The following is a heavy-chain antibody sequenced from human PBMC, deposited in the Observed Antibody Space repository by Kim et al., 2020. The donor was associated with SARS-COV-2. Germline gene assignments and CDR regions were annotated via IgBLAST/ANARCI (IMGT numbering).Heavy chain of an antibody. CDR2: INPNSGGT. CDR3: ARGLGQRGIYFDY. CDR1: GYTCTGYY. V-gene: IGHV1-2*02. D-gene: IGHD6-19*01. Sequence: SGYTCTGYYMHWVRQAPGQGLEWMGWINPNSGGTNYAQKFQGRVTMTRDTSISTGYMELSRLRSDDTAVYYCARGLGQRGIYFDYWGQGTLAT. J-gene: IGHJ4*02.